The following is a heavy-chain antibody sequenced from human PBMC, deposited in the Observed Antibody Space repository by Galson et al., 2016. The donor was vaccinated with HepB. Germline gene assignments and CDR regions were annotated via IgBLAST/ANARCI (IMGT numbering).Heavy chain of an antibody. J-gene: IGHJ4*02. CDR3: ARQYRGGPSDF. D-gene: IGHD5-12*01. Sequence: ETLSLTCAVSGGSISSHSWWTWVRQPPGQGLEWIGQIFHSGRVNYNPSLASRVTILVDTSNNQFSLRLTSVTAADTALYYCARQYRGGPSDFWGQGTLVTVSS. CDR1: GGSISSHSW. V-gene: IGHV4-4*02. CDR2: IFHSGRV.